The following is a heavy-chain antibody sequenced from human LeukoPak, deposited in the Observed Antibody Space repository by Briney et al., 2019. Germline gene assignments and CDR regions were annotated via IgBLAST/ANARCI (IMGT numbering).Heavy chain of an antibody. CDR2: MNPNNGNT. Sequence: ALVKVSCKASGYTFTSYDINWVRQAPGQGLEWMGWMNPNNGNTGYAQEFQGRVTITRNASISTAYMELSSLRSEDTAVYYCARCTNGVCAPSYWGQGTLVTVSS. CDR1: GYTFTSYD. D-gene: IGHD2-8*01. J-gene: IGHJ4*02. CDR3: ARCTNGVCAPSY. V-gene: IGHV1-8*03.